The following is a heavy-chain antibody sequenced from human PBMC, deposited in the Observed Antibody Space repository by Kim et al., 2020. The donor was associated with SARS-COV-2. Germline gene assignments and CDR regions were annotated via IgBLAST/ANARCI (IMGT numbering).Heavy chain of an antibody. D-gene: IGHD2-15*01. V-gene: IGHV4-4*07. CDR2: IYTSGST. J-gene: IGHJ6*02. CDR1: GGSISSYY. Sequence: SETLSLTCTVSGGSISSYYWSWIRQPAGKGLEWIGRIYTSGSTNYNPSLKSRVTMSVDTSKNQFSLKLSSVTAADTAVYYCARDAYCSGGSCYPSGLRLGMDVWGQGTTVTVSS. CDR3: ARDAYCSGGSCYPSGLRLGMDV.